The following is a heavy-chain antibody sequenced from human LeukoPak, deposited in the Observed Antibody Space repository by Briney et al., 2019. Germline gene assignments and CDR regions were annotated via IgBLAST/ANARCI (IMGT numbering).Heavy chain of an antibody. CDR2: ISSSGSTI. V-gene: IGHV3-48*03. CDR3: ARVGSSGYYFGN. CDR1: GFTFSSYE. Sequence: PGGSLRLSCAASGFTFSSYEMNWVRQAPGKGLEWVSYISSSGSTIYYADSVKGRFTISRDNAKNSLFLQMNSLRAEDTAVYYCARVGSSGYYFGNWGQGTLVTVSS. J-gene: IGHJ4*02. D-gene: IGHD3-22*01.